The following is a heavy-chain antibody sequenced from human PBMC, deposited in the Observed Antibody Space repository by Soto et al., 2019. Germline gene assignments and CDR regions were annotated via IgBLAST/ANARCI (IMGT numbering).Heavy chain of an antibody. CDR1: GFTFSSYA. CDR2: ISGSGDNT. Sequence: EVQLLESGGGLVQPGGSLRLSCAASGFTFSSYALNWVRQAPGKGLEWVSVISGSGDNTYYADSVKGRFTISRDNSKNTLNLQMNSPRAEDTTVYYCAKDLGTDDFWSAYYTYYYMDVWGKGTTVTVSS. V-gene: IGHV3-23*01. D-gene: IGHD3-3*01. J-gene: IGHJ6*03. CDR3: AKDLGTDDFWSAYYTYYYMDV.